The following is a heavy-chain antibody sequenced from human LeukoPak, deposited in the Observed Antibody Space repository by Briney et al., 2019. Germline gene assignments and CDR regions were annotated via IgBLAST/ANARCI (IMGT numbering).Heavy chain of an antibody. V-gene: IGHV4-59*08. Sequence: TSETLSLTCTVSGGSISSYYWSWIRQPPGRGLEWIGFNHNTGSTNYNPSLNSRVTISVDTSKNQFSLKLSSVTAADTAVYYCARHVHCSGGSCYRYGMDGWGQGTTVTVSS. CDR2: NHNTGST. J-gene: IGHJ6*02. D-gene: IGHD2-15*01. CDR1: GGSISSYY. CDR3: ARHVHCSGGSCYRYGMDG.